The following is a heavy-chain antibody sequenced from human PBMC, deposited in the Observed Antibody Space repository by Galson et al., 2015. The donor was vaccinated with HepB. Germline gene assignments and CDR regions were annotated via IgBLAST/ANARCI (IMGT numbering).Heavy chain of an antibody. V-gene: IGHV3-48*02. D-gene: IGHD5-12*01. Sequence: SLRLSCAASGFTFSSYSMNWVRQAPGKGLEWVSYISSSSSTIYYADSVKGRFTISRDNAKNSLYLQMNSLRDEDTAVYYCARGALRGYSGYDYTRKYNWFDPWGQGTLVTVSS. J-gene: IGHJ5*02. CDR1: GFTFSSYS. CDR3: ARGALRGYSGYDYTRKYNWFDP. CDR2: ISSSSSTI.